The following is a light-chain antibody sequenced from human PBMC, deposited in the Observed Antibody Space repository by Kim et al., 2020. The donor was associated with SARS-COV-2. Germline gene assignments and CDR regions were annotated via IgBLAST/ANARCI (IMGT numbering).Light chain of an antibody. CDR3: QHRQT. CDR1: QYVTRG. V-gene: IGKV1-5*01. Sequence: ATTPASVGDRVTITCRATQYVTRGLAWYQQKPGRAPKLLIYDASTLDRGVPARFRGSGSGTEFTLTINSLQPDDFASYYCQHRQTFGQGTKVDIK. J-gene: IGKJ1*01. CDR2: DAS.